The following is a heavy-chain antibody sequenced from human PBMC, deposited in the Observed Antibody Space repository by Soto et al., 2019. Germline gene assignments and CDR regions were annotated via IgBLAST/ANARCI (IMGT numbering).Heavy chain of an antibody. Sequence: SVKVSCKASGGTFSSYAISWVRQAPGQGLAWMGGIVPIFGTANYAQKFQGRVTITADESTSTAYMELSSLRYEAPAVYYCARVVQLWAHNRYFGYWGQGPLVTASS. V-gene: IGHV1-69*13. CDR3: ARVVQLWAHNRYFGY. CDR1: GGTFSSYA. CDR2: IVPIFGTA. D-gene: IGHD5-18*01. J-gene: IGHJ4*03.